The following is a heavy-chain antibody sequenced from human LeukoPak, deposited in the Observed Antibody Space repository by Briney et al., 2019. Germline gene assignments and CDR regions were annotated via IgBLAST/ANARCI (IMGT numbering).Heavy chain of an antibody. V-gene: IGHV3-30*18. J-gene: IGHJ4*02. D-gene: IGHD6-19*01. CDR3: AKEGGAVVCLDY. Sequence: GGSLRLSCAASGFTFSSYGMHWVRQAPGKGLEWVAVISYDGSNKYYADSVKGRFTISRDNSKNTLYLQMNSLRAEDTAVYYCAKEGGAVVCLDYWGQGTLVTVSS. CDR2: ISYDGSNK. CDR1: GFTFSSYG.